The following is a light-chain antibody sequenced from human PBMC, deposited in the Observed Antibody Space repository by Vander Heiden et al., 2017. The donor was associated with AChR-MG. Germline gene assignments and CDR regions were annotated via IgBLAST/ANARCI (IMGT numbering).Light chain of an antibody. CDR3: QSYDSSLSGVV. CDR2: GNS. CDR1: SSNIGAGYD. J-gene: IGLJ2*01. Sequence: QSVLTQPPSVSGAPGQRVTISWTGSSSNIGAGYDVHWYQQLPGPAPKLLIYGNSNRPSGVPDRFSGSKSGTSASLAITGLQAEDEADYYCQSYDSSLSGVVFGGGTKLTVL. V-gene: IGLV1-40*01.